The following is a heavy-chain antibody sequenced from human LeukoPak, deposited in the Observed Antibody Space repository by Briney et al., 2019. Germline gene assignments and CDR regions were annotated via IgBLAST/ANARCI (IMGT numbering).Heavy chain of an antibody. V-gene: IGHV4-39*07. CDR3: ARGGNYYYYYMDV. Sequence: SETLSLTCTVSGGSISSSSYYWGWIRQPPGKGLEWIGSIYYSVSTYYNPSLKSRVTMSVDTSKNQFSLKLSSVTAADTAVYYCARGGNYYYYYMDVWGKGTTVTVSS. CDR1: GGSISSSSYY. J-gene: IGHJ6*03. D-gene: IGHD3-16*01. CDR2: IYYSVST.